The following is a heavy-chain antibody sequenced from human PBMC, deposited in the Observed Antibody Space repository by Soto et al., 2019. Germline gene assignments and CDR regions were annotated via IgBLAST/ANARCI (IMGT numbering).Heavy chain of an antibody. D-gene: IGHD3-9*01. CDR2: IFSDGST. CDR3: ATLTKYDILTGFYPC. V-gene: IGHV3-66*01. CDR1: GLTAISNT. J-gene: IGHJ4*02. Sequence: EVQLVESGGALSRLGGPLRPSFAASGLTAISNTLSWAGQAPGKGLEWVSVIFSDGSTYYADSVKGRFIISRDNSNNTLYFQMNSLRAEDTAVYYCATLTKYDILTGFYPCWGQGTLVTVSS.